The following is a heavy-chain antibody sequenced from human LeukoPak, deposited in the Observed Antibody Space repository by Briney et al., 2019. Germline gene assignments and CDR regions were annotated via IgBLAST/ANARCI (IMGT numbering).Heavy chain of an antibody. CDR1: GFTFSSHA. CDR3: AKLDDSAAGRDY. V-gene: IGHV3-23*01. J-gene: IGHJ4*02. CDR2: ISGSGGST. Sequence: GGSLRLSCAASGFTFSSHAMSWVRQAPGKGLEWVSAISGSGGSTYYAGSVKGRFTISRDNSKNTLYLQMNSLRAEDTAVYYCAKLDDSAAGRDYWGQGTLVTVSS. D-gene: IGHD6-13*01.